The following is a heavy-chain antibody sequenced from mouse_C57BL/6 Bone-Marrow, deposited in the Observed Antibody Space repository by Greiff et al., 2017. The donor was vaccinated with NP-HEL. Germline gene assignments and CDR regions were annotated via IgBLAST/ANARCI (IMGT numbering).Heavy chain of an antibody. J-gene: IGHJ4*01. CDR2: ISYDGSN. CDR3: AIGIYYDYDGGDYYAMDY. Sequence: VQLQESGPGLVKPSQSLSLTCSVTGYSITSGYYWNWIRQFPGNKLEWMGYISYDGSNNYNPSLKNRISITRDTSKNQFFLKLNSVTTEDTATYYCAIGIYYDYDGGDYYAMDYWGQGTSVTVSS. V-gene: IGHV3-6*01. CDR1: GYSITSGYY. D-gene: IGHD2-4*01.